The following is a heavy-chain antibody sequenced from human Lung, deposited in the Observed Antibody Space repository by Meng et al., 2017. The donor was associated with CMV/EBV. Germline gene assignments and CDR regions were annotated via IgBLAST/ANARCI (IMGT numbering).Heavy chain of an antibody. CDR3: TSLTMIDAFDI. CDR2: IRSKTNLYAT. J-gene: IGHJ3*02. V-gene: IGHV3-73*01. CDR1: GFTFSGSA. Sequence: EPLQISVAASGFTFSGSAMHWARQASGKGLAWVGRIRSKTNLYATAYTASVRGRFTVSRDDSKNTAYLQMNSMKTEDTAVDYCTSLTMIDAFDIWGQGQXV. D-gene: IGHD3-22*01.